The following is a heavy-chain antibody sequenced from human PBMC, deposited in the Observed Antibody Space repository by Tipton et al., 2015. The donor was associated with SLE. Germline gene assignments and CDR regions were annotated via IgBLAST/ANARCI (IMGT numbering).Heavy chain of an antibody. D-gene: IGHD1-26*01. J-gene: IGHJ6*02. CDR1: GYTFTSYY. CDR2: INPNSGGT. Sequence: QLVQSGAEVKKPGASVKVSCKASGYTFTSYYMHWVRQAPGQGLEWMGWINPNSGGTNYAQKFQGRVTMTRDTSISTAYMELSRLRSDDTAVYYCARDRSGSYPYYYYYGMDVWGQGTTVTVSS. CDR3: ARDRSGSYPYYYYYGMDV. V-gene: IGHV1-2*02.